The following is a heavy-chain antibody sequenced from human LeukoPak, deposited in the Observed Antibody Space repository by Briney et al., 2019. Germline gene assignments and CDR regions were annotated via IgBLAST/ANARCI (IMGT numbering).Heavy chain of an antibody. J-gene: IGHJ5*01. CDR1: GFTFDDYA. V-gene: IGHV3-43*02. Sequence: GGSLRLSCAASGFTFDDYAMHWVRQAPGKGLEWVSLISGDGGSTYYADSVKGRFTISRDNSKNSLYLQMNSLRTEDTALYYCAKVGENYHDNSGYGTWGHGTLVTVSS. D-gene: IGHD3-22*01. CDR2: ISGDGGST. CDR3: AKVGENYHDNSGYGT.